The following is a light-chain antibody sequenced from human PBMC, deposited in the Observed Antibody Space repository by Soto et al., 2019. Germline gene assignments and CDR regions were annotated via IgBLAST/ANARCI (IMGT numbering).Light chain of an antibody. CDR2: DNN. V-gene: IGLV1-51*01. CDR3: ATWDSSLIAGV. Sequence: QSVLTQPPSVSAAPGQKVTISCSGSSSNIGNNFVSWYQHLPGTAPKLLIYDNNKRPSGIPDRFSGTKSGTPATLGITGLQTGDEAHYYCATWDSSLIAGVFGGGTKVTVL. J-gene: IGLJ2*01. CDR1: SSNIGNNF.